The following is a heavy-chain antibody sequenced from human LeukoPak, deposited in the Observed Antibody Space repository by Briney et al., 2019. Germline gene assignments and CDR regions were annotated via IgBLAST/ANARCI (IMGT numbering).Heavy chain of an antibody. D-gene: IGHD2-2*01. V-gene: IGHV1-18*01. Sequence: GASVKVSCKASGYTFTSYGISWVRQAPGQGLEWMGWISAYNGNTNYAQKLQGRVTMTTDTSTSTAYMELRSLRSDDTAVYYCARVEYQPYGGNWFDPWGQGTLVTVSS. CDR2: ISAYNGNT. CDR1: GYTFTSYG. J-gene: IGHJ5*02. CDR3: ARVEYQPYGGNWFDP.